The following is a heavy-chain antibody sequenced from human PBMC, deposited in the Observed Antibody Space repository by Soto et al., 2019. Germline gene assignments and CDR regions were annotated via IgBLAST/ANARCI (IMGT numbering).Heavy chain of an antibody. CDR2: IYYTGIT. CDR3: ARADYYDSSGYHNWFDP. CDR1: GGSISSFY. V-gene: IGHV4-59*01. Sequence: PSETLSLTCTVSGGSISSFYWSWIRQPPGKGLEWIGYIYYTGITTYNPSLQSRVSMSVDTSKNQFSLKLTSVTAADTAVYYCARADYYDSSGYHNWFDPWGQGTLVTVSS. D-gene: IGHD3-22*01. J-gene: IGHJ5*02.